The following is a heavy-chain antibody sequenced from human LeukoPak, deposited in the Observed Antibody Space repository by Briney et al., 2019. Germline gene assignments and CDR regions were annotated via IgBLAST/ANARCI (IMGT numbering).Heavy chain of an antibody. V-gene: IGHV4-34*01. Sequence: SETLSLTCAVYGGSFSGYYWSWIRQPPGKGLEWIGEINHSGSTNYNPSLKSRVTISVDTSKNQFSLKLSSVTAADTAVYYCVGLGGHGDYEGWGQGTLVTVSS. CDR1: GGSFSGYY. J-gene: IGHJ4*02. CDR2: INHSGST. CDR3: VGLGGHGDYEG. D-gene: IGHD4-17*01.